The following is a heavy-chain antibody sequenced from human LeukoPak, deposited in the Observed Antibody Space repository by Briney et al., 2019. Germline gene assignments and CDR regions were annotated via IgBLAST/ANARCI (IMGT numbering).Heavy chain of an antibody. J-gene: IGHJ6*03. Sequence: SETLSLTCTVSGGSISSYYWSWIRQPPGKGLEWIGYIYYSGSTNYNPSLKSRVTISVDTSKNQFSLKLSSVTAADTAVYYCARDSRDFWSGYLSPPPYYYYMDVWGKGTTVTVSS. V-gene: IGHV4-59*01. CDR3: ARDSRDFWSGYLSPPPYYYYMDV. CDR2: IYYSGST. CDR1: GGSISSYY. D-gene: IGHD3-3*01.